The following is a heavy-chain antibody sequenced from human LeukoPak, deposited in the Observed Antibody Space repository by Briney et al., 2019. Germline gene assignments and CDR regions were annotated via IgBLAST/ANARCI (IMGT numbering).Heavy chain of an antibody. D-gene: IGHD2-2*01. J-gene: IGHJ4*02. V-gene: IGHV5-51*01. CDR3: ARRYCSSTSCYFDY. Sequence: GESLKISCKGSGYSFTSYWIGCVRQMPGKGLECMGIIYTGDSDTRYSPSFQGQVTISADKSLSTAYLQWSSLKASDTAMYYCARRYCSSTSCYFDYWGQGTLVTVSS. CDR1: GYSFTSYW. CDR2: IYTGDSDT.